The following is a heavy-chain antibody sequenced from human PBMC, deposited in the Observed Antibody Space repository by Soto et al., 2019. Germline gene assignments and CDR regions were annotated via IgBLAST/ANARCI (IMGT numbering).Heavy chain of an antibody. Sequence: SVKVSCKTSGYTFSNYGITWVRQAPGQPLEWIGWIVVGSGNTNYAQKFQERVTITRDMCTSTAYMELSSLRSEDTAVYYCAAEYPTGSGYDWATDYYGMDVWGQGTTVTVYS. CDR3: AAEYPTGSGYDWATDYYGMDV. CDR1: GYTFSNYG. D-gene: IGHD5-12*01. V-gene: IGHV1-58*02. J-gene: IGHJ6*01. CDR2: IVVGSGNT.